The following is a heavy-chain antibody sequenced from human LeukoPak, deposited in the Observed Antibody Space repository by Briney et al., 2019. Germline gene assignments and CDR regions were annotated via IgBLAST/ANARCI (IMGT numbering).Heavy chain of an antibody. CDR2: IIPILGIA. CDR1: GGTFSSYA. V-gene: IGHV1-69*04. D-gene: IGHD3-22*01. Sequence: GASVKVSCKASGGTFSSYAISWVRQAPGQGLEWMGRIIPILGIANYAQKFQGRVTITADKSTSTAYMELSSLRSEDTAVYYCARAKGDYYDSSGYQEDYFDYWGQGTLVTVSS. CDR3: ARAKGDYYDSSGYQEDYFDY. J-gene: IGHJ4*02.